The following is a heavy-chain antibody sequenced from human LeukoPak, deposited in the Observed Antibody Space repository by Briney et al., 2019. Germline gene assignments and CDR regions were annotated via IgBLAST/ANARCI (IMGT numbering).Heavy chain of an antibody. CDR2: ISDNGRST. J-gene: IGHJ4*02. CDR3: AKDLAGTTSFDF. D-gene: IGHD1-7*01. CDR1: GFTFSNNA. Sequence: GGSLRLSCGASGFTFSNNAMYWVRQAPGKGLEWVSGISDNGRSTYYADSVKGRFTISRDKSKNMLYLQMNSLRAEDTAIYYCAKDLAGTTSFDFWSQGTLVTVSS. V-gene: IGHV3-23*01.